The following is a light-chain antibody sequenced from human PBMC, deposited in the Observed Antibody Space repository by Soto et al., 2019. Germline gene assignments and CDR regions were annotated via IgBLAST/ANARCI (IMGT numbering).Light chain of an antibody. CDR1: QSVSTY. J-gene: IGKJ5*01. V-gene: IGKV3-11*01. Sequence: IVLTQYPATLSLSPGERATLSCRASQSVSTYLAWYQQKPGQAPRLLIYDASNRATGIPARFSGSGSGTDFTLTISSLEPEDFAVYHCQQRSSWPSFGQGTRLEI. CDR2: DAS. CDR3: QQRSSWPS.